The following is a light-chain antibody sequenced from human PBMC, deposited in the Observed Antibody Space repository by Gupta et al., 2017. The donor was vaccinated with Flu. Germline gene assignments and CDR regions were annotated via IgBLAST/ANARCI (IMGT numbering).Light chain of an antibody. Sequence: SYELTQPPSVSVSPGQTASITCSGDKLGNKYACWYQQKPGQAPVLVIYQGTKRPSGIPERFSGSNSGNTATLTISGTQAMDEADYYCQAWDSSTPYVFGPGTKVTVL. CDR3: QAWDSSTPYV. J-gene: IGLJ1*01. CDR2: QGT. V-gene: IGLV3-1*01. CDR1: KLGNKY.